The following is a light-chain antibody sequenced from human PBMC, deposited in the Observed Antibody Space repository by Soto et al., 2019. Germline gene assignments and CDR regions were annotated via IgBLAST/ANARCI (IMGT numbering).Light chain of an antibody. Sequence: DIQMTQSPSSLSASVGDRVTITCQASQDISNYLNWYQQKPGKAPKLLIYDASNLETGVPSRFSGSGSGTDFTFTISSLHPEDIATYYCQQYDTLMYTFGQGTKLEIK. J-gene: IGKJ2*01. CDR1: QDISNY. CDR2: DAS. V-gene: IGKV1-33*01. CDR3: QQYDTLMYT.